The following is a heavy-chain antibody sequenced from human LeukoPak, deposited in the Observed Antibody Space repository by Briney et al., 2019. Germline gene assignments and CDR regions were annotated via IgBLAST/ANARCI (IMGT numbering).Heavy chain of an antibody. J-gene: IGHJ4*02. CDR1: GFSFSTYG. CDR2: ILYDGSNK. V-gene: IGHV3-30*02. D-gene: IGHD3-10*01. Sequence: GGSLRLSCAASGFSFSTYGMHWVRQAPGKGLEWVAFILYDGSNKYYADSVKGRFTISRDNSKNTLYLQMNSVRAEDTAVYYCAKDRFYYGSGPASGYFDYWGQGTLVTVSS. CDR3: AKDRFYYGSGPASGYFDY.